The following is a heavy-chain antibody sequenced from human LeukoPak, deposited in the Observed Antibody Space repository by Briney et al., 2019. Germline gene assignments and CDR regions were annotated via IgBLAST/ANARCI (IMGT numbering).Heavy chain of an antibody. V-gene: IGHV4-59*01. Sequence: SETLSLTCYVSGGSIRSYYWSWIRQPPEKGLEWIGYFYYSGSTNYNPSLKGRVTISLDTSKNQFSLKLSSVTAADTAVYYCAGGYNAPRIDFWGQGTLATVSS. J-gene: IGHJ4*02. CDR2: FYYSGST. CDR3: AGGYNAPRIDF. D-gene: IGHD5-24*01. CDR1: GGSIRSYY.